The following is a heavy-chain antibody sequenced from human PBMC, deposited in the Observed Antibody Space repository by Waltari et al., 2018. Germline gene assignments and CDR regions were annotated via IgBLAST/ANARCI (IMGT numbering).Heavy chain of an antibody. CDR3: ALYDYVWGSYRLVGY. V-gene: IGHV1-8*01. CDR1: GYDFSSYD. Sequence: QVQLVQSGAEVKKPGASVKVSCKASGYDFSSYDINWVRQATGQGLQWMGWMTPYSGDTGYAQKFQGRVTMTRDLSGGTAYMELSSLRSDDTGVCYCALYDYVWGSYRLVGYWGQGTLVTVSS. J-gene: IGHJ4*02. CDR2: MTPYSGDT. D-gene: IGHD3-16*02.